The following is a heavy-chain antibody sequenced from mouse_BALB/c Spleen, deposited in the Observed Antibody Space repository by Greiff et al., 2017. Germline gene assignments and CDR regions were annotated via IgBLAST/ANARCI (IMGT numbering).Heavy chain of an antibody. J-gene: IGHJ3*01. CDR2: ISSGGSYT. CDR3: ARGGNPFAY. D-gene: IGHD2-1*01. Sequence: EVKLVESGGGLVKPGGSLKLSCAASGFTFSSYAMSWVRQSPEKRLEWVAEISSGGSYTYYPDTVTGRFTISRDNAKNTLYLEMSSLRSEDTAMYYCARGGNPFAYWGQGTLVTVSA. V-gene: IGHV5-9-4*01. CDR1: GFTFSSYA.